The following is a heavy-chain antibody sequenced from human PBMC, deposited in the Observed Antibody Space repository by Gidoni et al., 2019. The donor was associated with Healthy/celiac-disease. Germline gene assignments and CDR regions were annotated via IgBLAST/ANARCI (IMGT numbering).Heavy chain of an antibody. CDR2: IYPGDSDT. J-gene: IGHJ4*02. CDR3: AVTSIAARWVDY. D-gene: IGHD6-6*01. Sequence: EVQLVQSGAAVKKPVESLKISCKGSGYSFTSYWIGWVRQMPGKGLEWMGSIYPGDSDTRDSPSFQGQVTISADKSISTAYLQWSSLKAWDTAMYYCAVTSIAARWVDYWGQGTLVTVSS. CDR1: GYSFTSYW. V-gene: IGHV5-51*01.